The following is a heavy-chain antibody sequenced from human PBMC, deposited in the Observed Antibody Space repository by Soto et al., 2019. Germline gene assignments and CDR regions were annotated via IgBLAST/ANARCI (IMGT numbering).Heavy chain of an antibody. D-gene: IGHD3-16*01. V-gene: IGHV4-30-2*01. CDR3: ARDSLRCYDFDY. CDR1: GDSISSGGYS. CDR2: TYHSGGT. J-gene: IGHJ4*02. Sequence: QLQLQESGSGLVKPSQTLSLTCVVSGDSISSGGYSWNWIRQPPGKGLEWIGHTYHSGGTLYNPSLDSRVTISVDKSKNQFSLRLTSVAAADTAVYYCARDSLRCYDFDYWGQGTLVTVSS.